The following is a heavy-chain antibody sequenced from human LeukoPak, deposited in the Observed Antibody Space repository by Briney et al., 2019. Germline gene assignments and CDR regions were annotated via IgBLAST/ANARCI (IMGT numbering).Heavy chain of an antibody. D-gene: IGHD1-26*01. CDR1: RFSFDKFG. J-gene: IGHJ5*02. Sequence: GGSLRLSCVASRFSFDKFGMHWVRQAPGKGLEYVSSVSADESGKYYTKSVRGRFSISRDNSKNTMYLQLGNLRPDDMGIYYCASLDRSEIPWGPGTLVTVSS. V-gene: IGHV3-64*01. CDR2: VSADESGK. CDR3: ASLDRSEIP.